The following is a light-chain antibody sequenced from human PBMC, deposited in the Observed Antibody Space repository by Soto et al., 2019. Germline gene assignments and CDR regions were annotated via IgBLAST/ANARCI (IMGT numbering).Light chain of an antibody. Sequence: QSVLTQPPSASGTPGQRVTISCSGSSSNIGSHTVNWYQHLPGTAPKLLIYTNNQRPSGVPDRFSGSKSGTSASLAISGLQSEDEADYYCAAWYDSLNGYVFGTGTKVTVL. CDR1: SSNIGSHT. V-gene: IGLV1-44*01. J-gene: IGLJ1*01. CDR2: TNN. CDR3: AAWYDSLNGYV.